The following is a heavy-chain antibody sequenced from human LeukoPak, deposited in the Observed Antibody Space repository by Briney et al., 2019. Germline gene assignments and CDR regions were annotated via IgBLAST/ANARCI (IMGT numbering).Heavy chain of an antibody. CDR3: ARDYDFWSGYYRGHYFDY. V-gene: IGHV3-23*01. D-gene: IGHD3-3*01. Sequence: GGSLRLSCAASGFTFSSYAISWVRQAPGKGLEWVSAISGSGGSTYYADSVKGRFTISRDNSKNTLYLQMNSLRAEDTAVYYCARDYDFWSGYYRGHYFDYWGQGTLVTVSS. CDR1: GFTFSSYA. J-gene: IGHJ4*02. CDR2: ISGSGGST.